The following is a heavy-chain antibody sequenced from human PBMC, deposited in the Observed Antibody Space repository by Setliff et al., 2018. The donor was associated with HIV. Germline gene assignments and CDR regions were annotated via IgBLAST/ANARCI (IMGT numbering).Heavy chain of an antibody. D-gene: IGHD6-13*01. V-gene: IGHV4-31*03. CDR1: GGSISSGGYY. J-gene: IGHJ3*02. CDR2: IYYSGHT. CDR3: ARTAPPRIAAPYNDPFDI. Sequence: PSETLSLTCTVSGGSISSGGYYWGWIRQHPGKGLEWIGHIYYSGHTHYNPSLKSRVSISVDASKNQFSLRLSSVTAADTAVYSCARTAPPRIAAPYNDPFDIWGRGTMVTVSS.